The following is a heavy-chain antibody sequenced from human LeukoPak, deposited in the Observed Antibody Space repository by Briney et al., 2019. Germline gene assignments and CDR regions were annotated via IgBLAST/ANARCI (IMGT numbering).Heavy chain of an antibody. D-gene: IGHD3-10*01. CDR1: GGSLSTYSY. CDR3: ATGSYPFEY. Sequence: PSETLSLTCAVSGGSLSTYSYWSWIRPPPGKGLEWIGLMYSSGSTNYNPSLKSRVTMSVDTSKNQFSLRLNSVTAVDTAVYYCATGSYPFEYWGQGTLVTVSS. V-gene: IGHV4-59*12. CDR2: MYSSGST. J-gene: IGHJ4*02.